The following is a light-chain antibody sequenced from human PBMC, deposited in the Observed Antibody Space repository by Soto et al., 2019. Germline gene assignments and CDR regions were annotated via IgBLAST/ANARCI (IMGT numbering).Light chain of an antibody. CDR3: TSYTRTTTLVV. CDR2: GVN. CDR1: SSDIGYYNY. J-gene: IGLJ3*02. V-gene: IGLV2-14*01. Sequence: QSVLTQPASVSGSPGQWITISCTGTSSDIGYYNYVSWYRQDPGKAPKLIIYGVNNRPSGVSDRFSGSKSGNTASLIISGLQAEDEADYYCTSYTRTTTLVVFGGGTQLTVL.